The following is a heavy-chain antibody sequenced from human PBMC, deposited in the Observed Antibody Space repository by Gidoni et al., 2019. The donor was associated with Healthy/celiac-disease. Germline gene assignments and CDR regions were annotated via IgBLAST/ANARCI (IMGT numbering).Heavy chain of an antibody. CDR1: GGSFSGYD. J-gene: IGHJ4*02. CDR2: INHSGST. D-gene: IGHD3-10*01. V-gene: IGHV4-34*01. CDR3: ARAGESLI. Sequence: QVQLQQWGAGLLKPSETRSLTCAVYGGSFSGYDWSWIRQPPGKGLEWIGEINHSGSTNYNPSLKSRVTISVDTSKNQFSLKLSSVTAADTAVYYCARAGESLIWGQGTLVTVSS.